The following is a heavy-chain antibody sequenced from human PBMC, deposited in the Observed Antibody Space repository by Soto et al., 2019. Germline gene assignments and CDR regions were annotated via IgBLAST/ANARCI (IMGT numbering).Heavy chain of an antibody. J-gene: IGHJ6*02. V-gene: IGHV1-58*01. CDR2: IVVGSGNT. D-gene: IGHD1-26*01. CDR3: ATVWELLPYYNYAMDV. Sequence: SXKVSCKASGFSFTSSAVQWVRQARGQRLEWIGWIVVGSGNTNYAQKFRVRVTITRDMSISTAYMELSSLRSEDTAVYYCATVWELLPYYNYAMDVWG. CDR1: GFSFTSSA.